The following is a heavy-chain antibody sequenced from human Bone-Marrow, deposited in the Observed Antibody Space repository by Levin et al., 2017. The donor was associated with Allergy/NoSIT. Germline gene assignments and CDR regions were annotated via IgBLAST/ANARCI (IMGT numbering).Heavy chain of an antibody. D-gene: IGHD2-21*01. CDR2: IIPIIGIT. CDR3: TRDGYCGGDCYDY. V-gene: IGHV1-69*04. J-gene: IGHJ4*02. CDR1: GDTFNSYA. Sequence: SVKVSCKASGDTFNSYAVSWVRQAPGQRFEWMGSIIPIIGITKYEETFQGRVTITAEKSTSTVYMELSSLTSDDTAVYYCTRDGYCGGDCYDYWGQGTLVTVSS.